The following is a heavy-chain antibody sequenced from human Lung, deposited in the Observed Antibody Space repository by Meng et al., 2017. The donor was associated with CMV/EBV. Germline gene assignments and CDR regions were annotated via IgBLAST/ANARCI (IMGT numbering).Heavy chain of an antibody. V-gene: IGHV4-4*02. Sequence: QVRLQVSCPGLVTPSGTLSLPCAVSGGSISRSNWWSWVRQPPGKGLEWIGEIYHSGSTNYNPSLKSRVTISVDKSKNQFSLNLSSVTAADTAVYYCARVGQWLPIDYWGQGTLVTVSS. J-gene: IGHJ4*02. CDR1: GGSISRSNW. CDR3: ARVGQWLPIDY. CDR2: IYHSGST. D-gene: IGHD6-19*01.